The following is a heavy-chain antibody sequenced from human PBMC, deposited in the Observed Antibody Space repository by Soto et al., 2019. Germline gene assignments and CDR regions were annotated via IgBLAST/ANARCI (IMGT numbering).Heavy chain of an antibody. D-gene: IGHD4-17*01. CDR1: GFTFFAYW. CDR3: AKEGDYGDDAGENWFDS. Sequence: EVQLVESGGGLVQPGGSLRLSCAASGFTFFAYWIHWVRQVPGKGLEWVSRINSDGSHTSYADSVRGRFTISRDNYKNTVYLQMNSLTAEDTAVYYCAKEGDYGDDAGENWFDSWGQGSLVTVSS. J-gene: IGHJ5*01. V-gene: IGHV3-74*01. CDR2: INSDGSHT.